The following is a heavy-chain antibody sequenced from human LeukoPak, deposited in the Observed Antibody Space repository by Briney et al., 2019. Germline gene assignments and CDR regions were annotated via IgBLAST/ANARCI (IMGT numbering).Heavy chain of an antibody. Sequence: PGGSLRLSCAASGFTFNTHAISWVRQAPGKGLEWVAAVSDTGDLRYSANSVTGRFAISRDNSKNTAFLQMYSLRAEDTALYYCVKGGLRSGYSFEDWGQGTLVSVSS. J-gene: IGHJ4*02. CDR2: VSDTGDLR. CDR3: VKGGLRSGYSFED. V-gene: IGHV3-23*01. CDR1: GFTFNTHA. D-gene: IGHD3-9*01.